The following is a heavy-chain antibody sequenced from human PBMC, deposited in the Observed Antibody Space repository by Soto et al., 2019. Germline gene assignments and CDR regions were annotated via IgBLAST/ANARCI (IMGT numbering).Heavy chain of an antibody. Sequence: VQLVESGGGVVQPGRSLRLSCVASEFTFSSHLTHWVRQAPGKGLEWVAFISNDGDYKNYADSVKGRFTISRDNSKDTVYLEIHSLRPEDTALYHCARDEAFSAPYYLDYWGQGTLVIVS. J-gene: IGHJ4*02. CDR1: EFTFSSHL. CDR3: ARDEAFSAPYYLDY. D-gene: IGHD1-26*01. V-gene: IGHV3-30*03. CDR2: ISNDGDYK.